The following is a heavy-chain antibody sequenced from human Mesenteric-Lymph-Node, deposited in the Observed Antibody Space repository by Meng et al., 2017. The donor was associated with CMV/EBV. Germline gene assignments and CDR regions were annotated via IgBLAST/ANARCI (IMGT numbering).Heavy chain of an antibody. CDR3: ARLWINWYFDL. CDR2: ISGSGDST. J-gene: IGHJ2*01. Sequence: GESLKISCVASGFTFSRCIMSWVRQAPGKGLEWVSDISGSGDSTHYADSVKGRFTISRENAKNSLYLQMNSLRAEDTAVYFCARLWINWYFDLWGRGSLVTVSS. CDR1: GFTFSRCI. V-gene: IGHV3-23*01. D-gene: IGHD4/OR15-4a*01.